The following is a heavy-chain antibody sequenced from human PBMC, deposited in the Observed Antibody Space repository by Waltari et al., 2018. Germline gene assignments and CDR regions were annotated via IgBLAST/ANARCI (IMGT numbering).Heavy chain of an antibody. V-gene: IGHV3-33*01. Sequence: VQLVESGGGVVQPGRSLRLSCAASVFTFSSFGLHWSRQAPGKGLEWGAVIWYDGSNKYYADSVKGRFTISRDNSKNTLYLQMNSLRAEDTAVYYCARDIRYSSSWSFDYWGQGTLVTVSS. CDR1: VFTFSSFG. D-gene: IGHD6-13*01. J-gene: IGHJ4*02. CDR2: IWYDGSNK. CDR3: ARDIRYSSSWSFDY.